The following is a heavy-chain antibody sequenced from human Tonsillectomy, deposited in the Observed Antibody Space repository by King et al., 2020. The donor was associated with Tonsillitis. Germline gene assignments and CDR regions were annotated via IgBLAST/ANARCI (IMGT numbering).Heavy chain of an antibody. CDR3: ARAVGTSERSPAGY. J-gene: IGHJ4*02. Sequence: VQLVESGGGLVQPGGSLRLSCAASGFTFTSYWLIWVRQAPGTGLEWVANIKQGGNEKHYVDSVKGRFTISRDNARKSLFLQMNSLTADDTAVYYCARAVGTSERSPAGYWGQGTRVTVSS. CDR1: GFTFTSYW. V-gene: IGHV3-7*01. CDR2: IKQGGNEK. D-gene: IGHD6-13*01.